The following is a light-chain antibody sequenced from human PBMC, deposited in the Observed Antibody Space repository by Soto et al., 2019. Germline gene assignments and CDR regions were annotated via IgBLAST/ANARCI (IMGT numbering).Light chain of an antibody. J-gene: IGLJ2*01. CDR3: SSYTTSTTLI. CDR1: SSDVGRYKL. Sequence: QSALTQPASGSGSPVQSITISCTGTSSDVGRYKLVSWYQQHPGKAPKLMIYDVTNLPSGVSNRFSGSKSGNTASLTISGLPAEDEAAYYCSSYTTSTTLIFGGGTKLTVL. V-gene: IGLV2-14*03. CDR2: DVT.